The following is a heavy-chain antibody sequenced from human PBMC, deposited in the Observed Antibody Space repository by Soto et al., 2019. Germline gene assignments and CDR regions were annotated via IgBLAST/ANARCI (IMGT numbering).Heavy chain of an antibody. V-gene: IGHV1-69*13. J-gene: IGHJ5*02. CDR3: ARSDTAMANWFDP. D-gene: IGHD5-18*01. CDR1: GYTFRNYA. Sequence: ASVKVSCKASGYTFRNYAISWVRQAPGQGLEWMGGIIPIFGTANYAQKFQGRVTITADESTSTAYMELSSLRSEDTAVYYCARSDTAMANWFDPWGQGTLVTVSS. CDR2: IIPIFGTA.